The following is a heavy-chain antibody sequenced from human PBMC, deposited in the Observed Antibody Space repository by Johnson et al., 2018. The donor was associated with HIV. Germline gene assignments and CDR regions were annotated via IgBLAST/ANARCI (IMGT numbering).Heavy chain of an antibody. J-gene: IGHJ3*02. CDR3: TTRRVVGATPTPDDAFDI. CDR1: GFTFTQYA. D-gene: IGHD1-26*01. V-gene: IGHV3-64*01. Sequence: VQLVESGGGLVQPGGSLRLSCAASGFTFTQYAMHWVLQAPGKGLEYVSGISSDGRTTYYANSVKGRFTISRDNSKNTLSLQMNSLKTEDTAVYYCTTRRVVGATPTPDDAFDIWGQGTMVTVSS. CDR2: ISSDGRTT.